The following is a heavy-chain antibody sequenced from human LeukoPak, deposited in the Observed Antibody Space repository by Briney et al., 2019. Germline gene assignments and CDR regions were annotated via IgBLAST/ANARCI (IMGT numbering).Heavy chain of an antibody. J-gene: IGHJ5*02. CDR1: GFTFSSYW. CDR2: ISGSGGST. D-gene: IGHD5-24*01. Sequence: GGSLRLSCAASGFTFSSYWMHWVRQAPGKGLEWVSAISGSGGSTYYADSVKGRFTISRDNSKNTLYLQMNSLRAEDTAVYYCARDNSVRDEAWWFNPWGQGTLVTVSS. CDR3: ARDNSVRDEAWWFNP. V-gene: IGHV3-23*01.